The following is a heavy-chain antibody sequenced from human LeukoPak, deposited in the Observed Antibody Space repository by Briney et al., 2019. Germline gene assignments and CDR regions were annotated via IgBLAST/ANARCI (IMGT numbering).Heavy chain of an antibody. CDR3: ARGLQRYLAFDI. CDR1: GYTFTSYG. Sequence: ASVKVSCKASGYTFTSYGISWVRQAPGQGLEWMGWISAYNGNTNYAQKRQGRVTMTTDTSTSTAYMELSSLRSEDTAVYYGARGLQRYLAFDIWGQGTMVTVSS. V-gene: IGHV1-18*01. CDR2: ISAYNGNT. J-gene: IGHJ3*02. D-gene: IGHD3-9*01.